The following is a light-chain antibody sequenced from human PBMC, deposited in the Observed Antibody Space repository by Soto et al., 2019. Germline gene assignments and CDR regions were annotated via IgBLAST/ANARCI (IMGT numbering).Light chain of an antibody. CDR2: ENH. J-gene: IGLJ3*02. Sequence: QSELTQPPSVSAAPGQKVTISCSGSSSNIGNNYVSWYQQLPGTAPKLLIYENHKRPSGIPDRFSGSKSGTSAALGITGLQTGDEADYYCGTWDTSLTAGVFGGGTKLTVL. CDR1: SSNIGNNY. CDR3: GTWDTSLTAGV. V-gene: IGLV1-51*02.